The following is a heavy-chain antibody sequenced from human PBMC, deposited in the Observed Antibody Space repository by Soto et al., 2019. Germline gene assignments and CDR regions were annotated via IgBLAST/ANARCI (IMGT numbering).Heavy chain of an antibody. CDR1: GGSFRGYY. Sequence: QVQLQQWGAGLLKPSETLSLTCAVYGGSFRGYYWSWIRQPPGKGLEWIGEINHSGSTNYNPSLKRRVTISVDTPKNQFSPKLSSVTAADTAVYYCARAAPRYCSGGICYSGRDYWRQGTLVTVSS. CDR2: INHSGST. V-gene: IGHV4-34*01. J-gene: IGHJ4*02. D-gene: IGHD2-15*01. CDR3: ARAAPRYCSGGICYSGRDY.